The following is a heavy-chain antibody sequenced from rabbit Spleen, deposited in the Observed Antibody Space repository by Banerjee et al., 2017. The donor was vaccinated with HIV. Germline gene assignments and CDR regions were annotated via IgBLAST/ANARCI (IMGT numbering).Heavy chain of an antibody. CDR3: ARETSGGWGVVLYYFDL. V-gene: IGHV1S40*01. J-gene: IGHJ4*01. Sequence: QSLEESGGDLVKPGASLTLTCTASGFSFSSRYYMCWVRQAPGKGLEWIACINTGSSGSTNYASWAKGRFTISKTSSTTVTLQMTSLTAADTATYFCARETSGGWGVVLYYFDLWGQGTLVTVS. CDR2: INTGSSGST. CDR1: GFSFSSRYY. D-gene: IGHD4-1*01.